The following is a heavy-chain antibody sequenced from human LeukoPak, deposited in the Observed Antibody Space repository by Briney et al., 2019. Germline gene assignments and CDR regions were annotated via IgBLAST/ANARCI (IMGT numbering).Heavy chain of an antibody. Sequence: SETLSLTCDVSVVSFSTYYWSRICQSPEKGLEWIGEVNHSGYTNYNPSLKGRVTISVDTSKNQFSLKLSSVTAADTAVYYCARQLYGSDYWGQGTLVTVSS. CDR2: VNHSGYT. J-gene: IGHJ4*02. CDR3: ARQLYGSDY. V-gene: IGHV4-34*01. D-gene: IGHD4-17*01. CDR1: VVSFSTYY.